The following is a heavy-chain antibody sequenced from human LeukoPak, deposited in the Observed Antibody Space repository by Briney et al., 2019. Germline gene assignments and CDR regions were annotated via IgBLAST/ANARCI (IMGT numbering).Heavy chain of an antibody. D-gene: IGHD2-2*01. CDR1: GFTFSSYS. CDR2: ISSSSSYI. CDR3: ARARYCSSTSCYFDY. Sequence: PGGSLRLSCAASGFTFSSYSMSWVRQAPGKGLEWVSSISSSSSYIYYADSVKGRFTISRDNAKNSLYLQMNSLRAEDTAVYYCARARYCSSTSCYFDYWGQGTLVTVSS. V-gene: IGHV3-21*01. J-gene: IGHJ4*02.